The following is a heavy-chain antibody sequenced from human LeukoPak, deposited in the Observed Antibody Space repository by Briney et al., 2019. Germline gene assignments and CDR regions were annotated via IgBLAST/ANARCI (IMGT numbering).Heavy chain of an antibody. J-gene: IGHJ6*02. CDR1: GGSISHYY. D-gene: IGHD4/OR15-4a*01. CDR3: AREDPQTKVPEGMDV. Sequence: SETLSLACTVSGGSISHYYWSWIRQPPGKGLEWIGYIYYSGTTNYNPSLKSRVTISVDTSKNQFSLKLSSVTAADTAVYYCAREDPQTKVPEGMDVWGQGTTVTVSS. V-gene: IGHV4-59*01. CDR2: IYYSGTT.